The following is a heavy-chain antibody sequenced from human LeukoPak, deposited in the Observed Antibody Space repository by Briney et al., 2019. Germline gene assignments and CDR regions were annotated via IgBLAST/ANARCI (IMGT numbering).Heavy chain of an antibody. Sequence: GGSLRLSCAASGFTFDDYAMDWVRQAPGKGLEWVSCISWNSGSIGYADSVKGRFTISRDNAKNSLYLQMNSLRAEDTALYYCAKDKRGIAAAGYFDYWGQGTLVTVSS. CDR1: GFTFDDYA. CDR2: ISWNSGSI. CDR3: AKDKRGIAAAGYFDY. J-gene: IGHJ4*02. V-gene: IGHV3-9*01. D-gene: IGHD6-13*01.